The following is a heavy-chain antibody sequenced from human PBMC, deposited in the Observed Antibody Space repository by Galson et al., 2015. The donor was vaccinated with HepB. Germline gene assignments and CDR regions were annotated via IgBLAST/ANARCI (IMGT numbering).Heavy chain of an antibody. CDR2: IYSGGST. CDR1: GFTVSSNY. CDR3: ARGPYYDILTGGGRDYYYGMDV. J-gene: IGHJ6*02. V-gene: IGHV3-53*04. Sequence: SLRLSCAASGFTVSSNYMSWVRQAPGKGLEWVSVIYSGGSTYYADSVKGRFTISRHNSKNTLYLQMNSLRAEDTAVYYCARGPYYDILTGGGRDYYYGMDVWGQGTTVTVSS. D-gene: IGHD3-9*01.